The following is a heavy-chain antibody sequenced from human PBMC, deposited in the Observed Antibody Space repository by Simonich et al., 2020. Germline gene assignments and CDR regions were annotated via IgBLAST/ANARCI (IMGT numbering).Heavy chain of an antibody. V-gene: IGHV3-74*01. Sequence: EVQLVESGGGLVQPGGSLRLSCAASGFTFSSYWMHWVRQAPGKGLVWVSRINRDGSSTSYADSVKGRFTISRDNAKNTLYLQMNSLRAEDTAVYYGANSWGSGAFDIWGQGTMVTVSS. CDR1: GFTFSSYW. J-gene: IGHJ3*02. CDR2: INRDGSST. D-gene: IGHD7-27*01. CDR3: ANSWGSGAFDI.